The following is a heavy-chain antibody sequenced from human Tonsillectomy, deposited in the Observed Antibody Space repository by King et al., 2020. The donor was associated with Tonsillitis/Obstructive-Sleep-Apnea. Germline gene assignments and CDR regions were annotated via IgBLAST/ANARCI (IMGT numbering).Heavy chain of an antibody. Sequence: VQLQQWGAGLLKPSETLSLTCAVYGGSFSGYYWSWIRQPPGKGLEWLGEISHIGSTNYNPSLKSRVTISVDTSKNQFSLKLTSVTAADTAVYYCARPTYFSATICSDAFDMWGQGKMGTVFS. CDR1: GGSFSGYY. V-gene: IGHV4-34*01. CDR2: ISHIGST. CDR3: ARPTYFSATICSDAFDM. J-gene: IGHJ3*02. D-gene: IGHD2-2*01.